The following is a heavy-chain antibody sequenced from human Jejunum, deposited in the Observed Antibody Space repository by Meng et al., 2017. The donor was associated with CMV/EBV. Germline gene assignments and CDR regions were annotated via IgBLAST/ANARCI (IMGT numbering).Heavy chain of an antibody. CDR1: GFTFSTYW. Sequence: LPCAASGFTFSTYWMAWVRQAPGKGLEWVANIKQDGSEKYYVDSVKGRFTISRDNAKTSLFLQMNSLRAEDTAMYYCARNARGSGYWGQGTLVTVSS. V-gene: IGHV3-7*01. CDR3: ARNARGSGY. CDR2: IKQDGSEK. D-gene: IGHD3-10*01. J-gene: IGHJ4*02.